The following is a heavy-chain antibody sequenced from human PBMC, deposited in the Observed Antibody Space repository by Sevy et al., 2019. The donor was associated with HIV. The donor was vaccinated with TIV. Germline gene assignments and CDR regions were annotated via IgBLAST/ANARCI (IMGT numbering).Heavy chain of an antibody. V-gene: IGHV3-21*01. CDR1: GFTFSSYS. J-gene: IGHJ4*02. D-gene: IGHD3-16*02. CDR3: ARGVSYVWGSYRLPYYFDY. Sequence: GGSLRLSCAASGFTFSSYSMNWVRQAPGKGLEWVSSISSSSSYINYADSVKGRFTISRDNAKNSLYLQMNSLRAEDTAVYYCARGVSYVWGSYRLPYYFDYWGQGTLVTVSS. CDR2: ISSSSSYI.